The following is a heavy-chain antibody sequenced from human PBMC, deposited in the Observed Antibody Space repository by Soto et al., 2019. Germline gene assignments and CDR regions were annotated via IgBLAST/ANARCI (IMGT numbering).Heavy chain of an antibody. CDR1: GGSISSTTYY. CDR2: FFIGGNT. Sequence: ASETLSLTCTVSGGSISSTTYYWGWMRQPPGKGLEWIASFFIGGNTYYNPSLKSRVTISVDTSKDQFSLKLSSVTAADTAFYYCAREGALLFGGNSDYYSTMDVWGQGTTVTVSS. CDR3: AREGALLFGGNSDYYSTMDV. J-gene: IGHJ6*02. V-gene: IGHV4-39*02. D-gene: IGHD2-21*02.